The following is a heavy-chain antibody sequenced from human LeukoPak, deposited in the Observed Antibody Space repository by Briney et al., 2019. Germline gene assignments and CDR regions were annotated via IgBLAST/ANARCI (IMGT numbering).Heavy chain of an antibody. D-gene: IGHD3-22*01. Sequence: PSETLSLTCTVSGGSISSYYWSWIRQPAGKGLEWIGRIYTSGSTNYNPSLKSRVTMSVDTSKNQFSLKLSSVTAADTAVYYCARGGYYYDSSGYRWFDPWGQGTLVTVSS. CDR3: ARGGYYYDSSGYRWFDP. CDR1: GGSISSYY. V-gene: IGHV4-4*07. J-gene: IGHJ5*02. CDR2: IYTSGST.